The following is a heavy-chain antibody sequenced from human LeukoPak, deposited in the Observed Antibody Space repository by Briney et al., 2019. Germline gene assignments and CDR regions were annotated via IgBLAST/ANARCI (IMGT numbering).Heavy chain of an antibody. CDR3: AAAGDYYDSRGDFDY. D-gene: IGHD3-22*01. J-gene: IGHJ4*02. Sequence: ASVKVSCKASGYTFTSYYMHWVRQAPGQGLEWMGIINPSGGSTSYAQKFQGRVTMTRDTSTSTVYMELSSLRSEDTAVYYCAAAGDYYDSRGDFDYWGQGTLVTVSS. CDR1: GYTFTSYY. V-gene: IGHV1-46*01. CDR2: INPSGGST.